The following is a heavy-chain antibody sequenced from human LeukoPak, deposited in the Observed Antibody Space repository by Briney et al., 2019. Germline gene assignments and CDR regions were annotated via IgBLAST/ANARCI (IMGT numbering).Heavy chain of an antibody. CDR1: GFTFSDYY. CDR2: ISYDGSNK. J-gene: IGHJ4*02. CDR3: AIFPILFVIAAKQDLDR. D-gene: IGHD2/OR15-2a*01. V-gene: IGHV3-30-3*01. Sequence: GGSLRLSCAASGFTFSDYYMSWIRQAPGKGLEWVAVISYDGSNKYYADSVKGRFTISRDVSTNTMSLQMNSLRAEDTATYYCAIFPILFVIAAKQDLDRWGQGTLVTVSS.